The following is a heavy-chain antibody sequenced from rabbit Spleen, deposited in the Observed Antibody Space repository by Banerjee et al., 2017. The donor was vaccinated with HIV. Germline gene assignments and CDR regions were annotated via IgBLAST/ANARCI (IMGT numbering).Heavy chain of an antibody. D-gene: IGHD8-1*01. CDR1: GFSFSSSDY. J-gene: IGHJ6*01. CDR3: ARDTGSSFSSYGMGL. V-gene: IGHV1S40*01. CDR2: IDTNDGDT. Sequence: QSLEESGGDLVKPGASLTLTCTASGFSFSSSDYMCWFRQAPGKGLEWISCIDTNDGDTDYANWPKGRFIISKTSSTTVTLQMTSLTVADTATYFCARDTGSSFSSYGMGLWGPGTLVTVS.